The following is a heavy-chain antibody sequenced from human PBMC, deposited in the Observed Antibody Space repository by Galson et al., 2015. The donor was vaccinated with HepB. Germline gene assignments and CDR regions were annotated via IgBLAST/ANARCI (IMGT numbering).Heavy chain of an antibody. Sequence: SLRLSCAASGFTFSSYAMSWVRQAPGKGLEWVSAISGSGGSTYYADSVKGRFTISRDNSKNTLYLQMNSLRAEDTAVYYCARDHIVGATNFDYWGQGTLVTVSS. CDR2: ISGSGGST. CDR1: GFTFSSYA. V-gene: IGHV3-23*01. CDR3: ARDHIVGATNFDY. J-gene: IGHJ4*01. D-gene: IGHD1-26*01.